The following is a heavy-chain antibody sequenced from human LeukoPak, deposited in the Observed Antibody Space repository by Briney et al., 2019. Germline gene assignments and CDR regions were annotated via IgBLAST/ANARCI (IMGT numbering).Heavy chain of an antibody. J-gene: IGHJ4*02. V-gene: IGHV5-51*01. CDR1: GSTFTSYW. CDR2: IYPGDSEI. CDR3: ARRQSPDY. Sequence: GESLKISCKGSGSTFTSYWIGWVRQMPGKGLEWMGIIYPGDSEIIYSPSFQGQVTISADKSITTAYLQWSSLKASDSAMYYCARRQSPDYWGQGTLVTVSS.